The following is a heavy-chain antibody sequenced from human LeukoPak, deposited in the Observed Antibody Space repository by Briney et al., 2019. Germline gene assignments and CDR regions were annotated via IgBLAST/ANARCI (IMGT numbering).Heavy chain of an antibody. CDR3: ATHWNDGFVSPFDY. J-gene: IGHJ4*02. CDR2: IIPIFGTA. V-gene: IGHV1-69*13. Sequence: GASVKVSCKASGGTFSSYAISGVRQAPGQGLEWMGGIIPIFGTANYAQKFQGRVTITADESTSTAYMELSSLRSEDTAVYYCATHWNDGFVSPFDYWGQGTLVTVSS. D-gene: IGHD1-1*01. CDR1: GGTFSSYA.